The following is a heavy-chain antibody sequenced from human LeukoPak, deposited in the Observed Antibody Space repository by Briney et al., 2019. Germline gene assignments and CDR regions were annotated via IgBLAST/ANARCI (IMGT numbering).Heavy chain of an antibody. J-gene: IGHJ6*03. CDR3: ARGRHDITMIVVVMTSVSYYLDV. CDR2: INPSGST. D-gene: IGHD3-22*01. V-gene: IGHV4-34*01. Sequence: KTSETLSLTCAVYGGSFSGYYWTWIRQSPGKGLEWIGDINPSGSTYYNPSLKSRLTISVDTSKNQFSLKLRSVTAADTAVYYCARGRHDITMIVVVMTSVSYYLDVWGKGTTVTVS. CDR1: GGSFSGYY.